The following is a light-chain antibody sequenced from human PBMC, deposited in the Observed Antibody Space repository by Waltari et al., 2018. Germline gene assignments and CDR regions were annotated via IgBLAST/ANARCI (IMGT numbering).Light chain of an antibody. CDR2: WAS. Sequence: DIVMTQSPDSLAVSLGERATINCKSSQSGLYSPNNKDSLAWYQQKPGQPPQLLIYWASTRESGVPDRFSGSGSGTDFTLTISSLQAEDVAVYYCHQYANSPWTFGQGTKVEVK. CDR1: QSGLYSPNNKDS. J-gene: IGKJ1*01. V-gene: IGKV4-1*01. CDR3: HQYANSPWT.